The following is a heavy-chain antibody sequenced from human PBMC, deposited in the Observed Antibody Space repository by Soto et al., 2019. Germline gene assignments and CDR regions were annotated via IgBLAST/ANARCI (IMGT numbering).Heavy chain of an antibody. J-gene: IGHJ5*02. CDR3: ARHRSGYPYNWFDP. CDR2: IYYSGST. D-gene: IGHD3-3*01. V-gene: IGHV4-39*01. Sequence: SETLSLTCTVSGGSISSSSYYWGWIRQPPGKGLEWIGSIYYSGSTYYNPSLKSRVTISVDTSKNQFSLKLSSVTAADTAVYYCARHRSGYPYNWFDPWGQGTLVTVSS. CDR1: GGSISSSSYY.